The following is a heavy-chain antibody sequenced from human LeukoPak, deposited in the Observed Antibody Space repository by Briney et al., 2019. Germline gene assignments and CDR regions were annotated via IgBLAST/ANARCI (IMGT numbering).Heavy chain of an antibody. Sequence: GGSLRLSCAASGFTFSSFSMNWVRQAPGKGLEWVSTISTGGAATYYADSVKGRFTISRDNSRNMLSLQMNSLRAEDTAVYYCAKDMTKYGSGFFFDYWGQGTLVTVSS. CDR1: GFTFSSFS. CDR2: ISTGGAAT. V-gene: IGHV3-23*01. CDR3: AKDMTKYGSGFFFDY. D-gene: IGHD3-10*01. J-gene: IGHJ4*02.